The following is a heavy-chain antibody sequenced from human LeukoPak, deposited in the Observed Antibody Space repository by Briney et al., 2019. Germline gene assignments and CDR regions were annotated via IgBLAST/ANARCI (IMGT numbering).Heavy chain of an antibody. Sequence: GGSLRLSCAASGFTVSSNYMSWVRQATGKGLEWVSVIYSGGSTYYADSVKGRFTISRDNSKNTLYLQMNSLRAEDTAVYYCARDSWQDGTDYWGQGTLVTVSS. D-gene: IGHD6-13*01. CDR1: GFTVSSNY. J-gene: IGHJ4*02. V-gene: IGHV3-53*01. CDR2: IYSGGST. CDR3: ARDSWQDGTDY.